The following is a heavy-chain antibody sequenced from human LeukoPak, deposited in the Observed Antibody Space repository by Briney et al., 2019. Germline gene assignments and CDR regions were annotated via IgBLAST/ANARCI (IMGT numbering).Heavy chain of an antibody. CDR2: IYDIGTT. CDR3: ARVCGTYPCYYGMDV. CDR1: GFTVSANY. D-gene: IGHD1-26*01. Sequence: PGRSLRLSCAASGFTVSANYMTWVRQTPEKGLEWVSVIYDIGTTYYADSVKGRFTISRDNSKNTVYLQMNSLRVDDTAVYYCARVCGTYPCYYGMDVWGQGATVTVSS. J-gene: IGHJ6*02. V-gene: IGHV3-66*01.